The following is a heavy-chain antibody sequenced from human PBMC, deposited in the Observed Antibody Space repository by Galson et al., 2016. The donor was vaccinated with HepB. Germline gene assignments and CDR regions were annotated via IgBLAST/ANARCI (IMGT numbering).Heavy chain of an antibody. CDR3: VREGFCTTFSCFLSDWYTYYGTDV. J-gene: IGHJ6*03. CDR1: GFTFNDYY. V-gene: IGHV3-11*01. CDR2: IRGRGSIV. D-gene: IGHD3-10*01. Sequence: SLRLSCATYGFTFNDYYMAWVRQTPGKGLEWIASIRGRGSIVKYADSVKGRFTVSRDNTGKSVFLQMNSVRPEDAAVYYCVREGFCTTFSCFLSDWYTYYGTDVWGSGTTVIVPS.